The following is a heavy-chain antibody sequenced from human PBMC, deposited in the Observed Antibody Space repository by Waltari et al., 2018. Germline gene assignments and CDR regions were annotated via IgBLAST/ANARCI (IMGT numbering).Heavy chain of an antibody. J-gene: IGHJ3*01. CDR3: ARDLFPNFWSGYGFDF. CDR2: INPKSGAT. V-gene: IGHV1-2*02. D-gene: IGHD3-3*01. Sequence: QVHLVQSGAEGRKPGASVRVSCTTSGYTFSDHCIYWVRQAPGQGLEWMGWINPKSGATNPAQKYQGRVTMTTDTSTNTVYMELRRLTSDDTAVYYCARDLFPNFWSGYGFDFWGQGTKVTVSS. CDR1: GYTFSDHC.